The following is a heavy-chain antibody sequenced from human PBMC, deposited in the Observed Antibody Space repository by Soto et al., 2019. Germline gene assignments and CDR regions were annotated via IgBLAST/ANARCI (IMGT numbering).Heavy chain of an antibody. J-gene: IGHJ4*02. V-gene: IGHV3-23*01. D-gene: IGHD3-3*01. CDR2: ISGSDGKT. CDR3: AKWSYLDY. CDR1: GFTLSDHY. Sequence: HPGGSLRLSCAGSGFTLSDHYIDWVRQAPGKGLEWVATISGSDGKTYYADSVKGRFSISRDTSRNTLYLQMNSLRADDTAIYYCAKWSYLDYWGQGTRVTVSS.